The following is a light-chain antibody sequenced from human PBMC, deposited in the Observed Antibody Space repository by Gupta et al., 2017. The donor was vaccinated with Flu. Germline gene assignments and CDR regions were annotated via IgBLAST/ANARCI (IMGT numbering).Light chain of an antibody. CDR1: QSIGSW. J-gene: IGKJ2*01. V-gene: IGKV1-5*03. Sequence: DIQMTQSPSTLSASIGGRVTITCRASQSIGSWLAWYQQKPGRVPDLLIYKASTLESGVPSRFSGSGSGAEFTLTISSLQPDDLATYYCQQYITYPTFGQGTKLEIK. CDR2: KAS. CDR3: QQYITYPT.